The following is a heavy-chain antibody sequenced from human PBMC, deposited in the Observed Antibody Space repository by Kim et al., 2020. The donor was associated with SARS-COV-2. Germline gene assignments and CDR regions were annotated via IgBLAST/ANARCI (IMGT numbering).Heavy chain of an antibody. CDR1: GFTFSNAW. Sequence: GGSLRLSCAASGFTFSNAWMSWVRQAPGKGLEWVGRIKSKTDGGTTDYAAPVKGRFTISRDDSKNTLYLQMNSLKTEDTAVYYCTTDLDSSGSKGCGYFDLWGRGTLVTVSS. CDR2: IKSKTDGGTT. V-gene: IGHV3-15*01. CDR3: TTDLDSSGSKGCGYFDL. J-gene: IGHJ2*01. D-gene: IGHD3-22*01.